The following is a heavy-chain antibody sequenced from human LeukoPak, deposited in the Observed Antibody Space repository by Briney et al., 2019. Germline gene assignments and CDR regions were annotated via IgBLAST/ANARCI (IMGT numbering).Heavy chain of an antibody. CDR1: GGSISNFF. Sequence: PSETLSLTCTVSGGSISNFFWNWVRQPPGKGLEWIGYTYYSGSTNYNPSLKSRVTMSVDTSKNQFSLKLRSVTAADTAVYYCARGTAPDTHWGQGALVTVSS. V-gene: IGHV4-59*08. CDR3: ARGTAPDTH. D-gene: IGHD6-13*01. CDR2: TYYSGST. J-gene: IGHJ4*02.